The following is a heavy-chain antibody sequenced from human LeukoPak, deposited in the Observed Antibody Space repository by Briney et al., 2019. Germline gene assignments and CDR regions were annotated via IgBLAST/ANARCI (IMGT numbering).Heavy chain of an antibody. CDR2: IIPIFGTE. V-gene: IGHV1-69*06. CDR1: GGTFSRYA. J-gene: IGHJ6*04. D-gene: IGHD3-9*01. Sequence: SVQVSCKASGGTFSRYAISWVRQAPGQGLEWMGGIIPIFGTENYAQKFQGRVTITADKSTSTAYMELSSLRSEDTAVYYCASLRYFDWLLPNYYYYGMDVWGKGTTVTVSS. CDR3: ASLRYFDWLLPNYYYYGMDV.